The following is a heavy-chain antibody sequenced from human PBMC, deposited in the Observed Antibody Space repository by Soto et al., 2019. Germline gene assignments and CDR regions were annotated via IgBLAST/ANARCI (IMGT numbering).Heavy chain of an antibody. V-gene: IGHV1-18*01. D-gene: IGHD3-3*01. Sequence: ASVKVSCKASGYTFTSYGISWVRQAPGQGLEWMGWISAYNGNTNYAQKLQGRVTMTTDTSTSTAYMELRSLRSDDTAVYYCARYEDYDFWSGSYYYGMDVWGQGTTVTVSS. CDR3: ARYEDYDFWSGSYYYGMDV. CDR2: ISAYNGNT. J-gene: IGHJ6*02. CDR1: GYTFTSYG.